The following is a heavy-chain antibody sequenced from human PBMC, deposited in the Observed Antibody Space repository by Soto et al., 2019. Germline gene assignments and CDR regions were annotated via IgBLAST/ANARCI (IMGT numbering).Heavy chain of an antibody. CDR2: INSDGSST. Sequence: PGGCLRLSCAASGFTFSSYWMHWVRQAPGKGLVWVSRINSDGSSTSYADSVKGRFTISRDNAKNTLYLQMNSLRAEDTAVYYGARDSKGPYYMDVWGKGTTVTVSS. J-gene: IGHJ6*03. CDR3: ARDSKGPYYMDV. V-gene: IGHV3-74*01. D-gene: IGHD2-2*01. CDR1: GFTFSSYW.